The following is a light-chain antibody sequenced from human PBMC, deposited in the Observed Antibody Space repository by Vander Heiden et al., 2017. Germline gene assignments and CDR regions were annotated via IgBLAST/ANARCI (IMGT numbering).Light chain of an antibody. Sequence: IVLAQSPATLSLSPGESATLSCRTSQSVSRYLTWFQQQPGQAPRLLIYDASNRATGIPARFSGSGSGTDFILTISSLEPEDFALYYCQQFSNWPLTFGGGTKVEIK. CDR3: QQFSNWPLT. J-gene: IGKJ4*01. CDR2: DAS. CDR1: QSVSRY. V-gene: IGKV3-11*01.